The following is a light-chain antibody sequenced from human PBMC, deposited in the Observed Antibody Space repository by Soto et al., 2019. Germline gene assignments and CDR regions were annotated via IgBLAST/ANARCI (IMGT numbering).Light chain of an antibody. V-gene: IGKV1-39*01. CDR3: QQTYTTPRT. CDR2: ATS. Sequence: DTQMTQSPSSLPASVGDRISITCRASHTASNYVNWYQQKPGKAPTLLISATSTLQSGVPSRFSGSGSGTDFTLTITSLQPEDFAIYYCQQTYTTPRTFGQGTKVAIK. J-gene: IGKJ1*01. CDR1: HTASNY.